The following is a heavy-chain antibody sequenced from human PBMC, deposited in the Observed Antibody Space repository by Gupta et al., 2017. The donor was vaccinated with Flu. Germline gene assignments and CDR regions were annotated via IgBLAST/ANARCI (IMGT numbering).Heavy chain of an antibody. D-gene: IGHD1-26*01. CDR2: IYSGGST. Sequence: EVQLVESGGGLVQTGGSLRLSCAASGFTVSSNYMRWVSQAPGKGLEWVSVIYSGGSTYYADSVKGRFTISRHNSKNTLYLQMNSLRAEDTAVYYCAREPHGLLYSGSYYDYWGQGTLVTVSS. CDR1: GFTVSSNY. J-gene: IGHJ4*02. CDR3: AREPHGLLYSGSYYDY. V-gene: IGHV3-53*04.